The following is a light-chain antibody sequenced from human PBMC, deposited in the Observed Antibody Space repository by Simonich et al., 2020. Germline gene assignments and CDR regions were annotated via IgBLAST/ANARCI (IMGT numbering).Light chain of an antibody. Sequence: IQLTQSPSSLSASVGDRVPITCRESQGISSDLAWYQQKPGKAPKLLKYAASTLQMGVPSRFTGKGSGTEFTLTISSLQPQDFATYYCQQLNSYPLTFGGGTKVEIK. CDR3: QQLNSYPLT. V-gene: IGKV1-9*01. CDR2: AAS. J-gene: IGKJ4*01. CDR1: QGISSD.